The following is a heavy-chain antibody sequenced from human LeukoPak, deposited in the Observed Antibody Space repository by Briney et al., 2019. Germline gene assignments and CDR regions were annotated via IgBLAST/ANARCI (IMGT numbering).Heavy chain of an antibody. CDR2: IYYSGST. Sequence: PSETLSLTCAVYGGSFSGYYWSWIRQHPGKGLEWIGYIYYSGSTYYNPSLKSQVTISVDTSKNQFSLKLSSVTAADTAVYYCARLKGDIVVVPAAIEWFDPWGQGTLVTVSS. CDR1: GGSFSGYY. J-gene: IGHJ5*02. CDR3: ARLKGDIVVVPAAIEWFDP. V-gene: IGHV4-31*11. D-gene: IGHD2-2*01.